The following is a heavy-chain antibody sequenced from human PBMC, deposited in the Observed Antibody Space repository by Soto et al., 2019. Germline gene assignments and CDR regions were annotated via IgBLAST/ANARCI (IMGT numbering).Heavy chain of an antibody. D-gene: IGHD3-9*01. CDR3: GRLEGLATISYYFDY. Sequence: QLQLQESGPGLVKPSETLSLTCTVSGGSVSSSSYYWGWVRQPPGKGLGWIGRVSYSGSTYYNPSLESRVPISVDQSKNQFSLKRMSLSAADTAVYYCGRLEGLATISYYFDYWGQGALVTVSS. CDR2: VSYSGST. CDR1: GGSVSSSSYY. V-gene: IGHV4-39*01. J-gene: IGHJ4*02.